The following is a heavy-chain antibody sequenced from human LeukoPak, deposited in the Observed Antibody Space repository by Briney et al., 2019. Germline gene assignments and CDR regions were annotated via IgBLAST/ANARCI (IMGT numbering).Heavy chain of an antibody. CDR3: ARNGDPPTYYYMDD. J-gene: IGHJ6*03. CDR2: INPNSGGT. V-gene: IGHV1-2*06. D-gene: IGHD4-17*01. Sequence: EASVKVSCKASGYTFTGYYMHWVRQAPGQGLEWMGRINPNSGGTNYAQKFQGRVTMTRDTSISTAYMELSRLRSDDTAVYYCARNGDPPTYYYMDDWGKGTTVTVSS. CDR1: GYTFTGYY.